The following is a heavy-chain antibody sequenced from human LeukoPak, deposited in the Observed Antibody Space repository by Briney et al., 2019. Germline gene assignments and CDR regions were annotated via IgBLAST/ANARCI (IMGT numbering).Heavy chain of an antibody. D-gene: IGHD3-22*01. J-gene: IGHJ3*02. CDR3: AAVVYYYDSSGYFDAFDI. CDR2: IVVGSGNT. CDR1: GFTFTSSA. V-gene: IGHV1-58*02. Sequence: SVKVSCKASGFTFTSSAMQWVRQARGQRLEWIGWIVVGSGNTNYAQKFQERVTITRDMSTSTAYMELSSLRSEDTAVYYCAAVVYYYDSSGYFDAFDIWGQGTMVTVSS.